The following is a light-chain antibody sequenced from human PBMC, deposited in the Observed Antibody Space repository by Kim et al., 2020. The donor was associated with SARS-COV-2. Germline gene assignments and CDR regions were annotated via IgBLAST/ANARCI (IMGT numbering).Light chain of an antibody. CDR1: SLRSYY. Sequence: SSELTQVPAVSVALGQTVRITCQGDSLRSYYASWYQQKPGQAPVLVIYGKNNRPSGIPDRFSGSSSGNTASLTITGAQAEDEADYYCNSRDSSGNHPFGGGTQLTVL. CDR3: NSRDSSGNHP. J-gene: IGLJ2*01. V-gene: IGLV3-19*01. CDR2: GKN.